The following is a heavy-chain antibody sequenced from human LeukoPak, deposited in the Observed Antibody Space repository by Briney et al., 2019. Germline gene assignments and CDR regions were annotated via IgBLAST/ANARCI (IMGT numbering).Heavy chain of an antibody. Sequence: GGSLRLSCAASGFTFSSYSMNWVRQAPGKGLEWVSYISSSSSTIYYADSVKGRFTISRDNAKNSLYLQMNSLRAEDTAVYYCSRDSRITMVRGVIGHWGQGTLVTVSS. CDR1: GFTFSSYS. V-gene: IGHV3-48*01. J-gene: IGHJ4*02. D-gene: IGHD3-10*01. CDR3: SRDSRITMVRGVIGH. CDR2: ISSSSSTI.